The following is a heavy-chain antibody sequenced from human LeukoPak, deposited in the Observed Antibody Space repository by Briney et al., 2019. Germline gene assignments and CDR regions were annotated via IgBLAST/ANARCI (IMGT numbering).Heavy chain of an antibody. CDR1: GFTFSSYS. V-gene: IGHV3-48*01. J-gene: IGHJ6*03. Sequence: GGSLRLSCAASGFTFSSYSMNWVRQAPGKGLEWVSYISSSSSTIYYADSVKGRFAISRDNAKNSLYLQMNSLRAEDTAVYYCARVRQERRGRYYYYMDVWGKGTTVTVSS. CDR3: ARVRQERRGRYYYYMDV. D-gene: IGHD1-26*01. CDR2: ISSSSSTI.